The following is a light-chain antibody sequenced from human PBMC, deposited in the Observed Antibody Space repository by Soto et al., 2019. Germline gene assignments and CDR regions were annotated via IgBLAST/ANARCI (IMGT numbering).Light chain of an antibody. CDR2: EVI. Sequence: QSVLTQPASVSGSPGQSITISCAGTGGDIGAYNYVSWYQQHPGKAPKLMIYEVIRRPSGISNRFSGSKSGNTASLTISTLQAEDEADYYCSSYTTSSTVVFSGGTKLTVL. V-gene: IGLV2-14*01. CDR3: SSYTTSSTVV. CDR1: GGDIGAYNY. J-gene: IGLJ3*02.